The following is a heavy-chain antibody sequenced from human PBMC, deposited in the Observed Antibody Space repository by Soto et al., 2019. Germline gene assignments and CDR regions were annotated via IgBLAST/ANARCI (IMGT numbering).Heavy chain of an antibody. V-gene: IGHV1-69*01. Sequence: QVQLVQSGAEVKKPGASVKLSCKASGGNFINYGISWVRQAPGQGLEWMGGIIPIVRSANYAQKFQGRVTIAADESTTTASMELTTLTSEYAAVYYCARARYVECFGYQYGSADWGHGPLVTVSP. CDR3: ARARYVECFGYQYGSAD. D-gene: IGHD3-22*01. CDR2: IIPIVRSA. J-gene: IGHJ4*01. CDR1: GGNFINYG.